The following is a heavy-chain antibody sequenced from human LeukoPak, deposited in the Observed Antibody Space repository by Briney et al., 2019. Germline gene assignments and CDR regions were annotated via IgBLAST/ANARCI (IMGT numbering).Heavy chain of an antibody. V-gene: IGHV3-23*01. Sequence: GGSLRLSCAASGFTFSSYAMSWVRQAPGKGLEWVSAISGSGGSTYYADSVKGPFTISRDNSKNTLYLQMNSLRAEDTAVYYCARVEYSSSPPFDYWGQGTLVTVSS. J-gene: IGHJ4*02. CDR2: ISGSGGST. D-gene: IGHD6-6*01. CDR1: GFTFSSYA. CDR3: ARVEYSSSPPFDY.